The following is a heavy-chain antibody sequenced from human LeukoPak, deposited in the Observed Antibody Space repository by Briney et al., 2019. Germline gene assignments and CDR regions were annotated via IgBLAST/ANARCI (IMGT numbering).Heavy chain of an antibody. V-gene: IGHV1-69*04. CDR3: ARIGERWLQFDFLFDY. CDR1: GGTFSSYA. Sequence: ASVKVSCKASGGTFSSYAISWVRQAPGRGLEWMGRIIPILGIANYAQKFQGRVTLTADKSTSTAYMELSSLRSEDTAVYYCARIGERWLQFDFLFDYWGQGTLVTVSS. J-gene: IGHJ4*02. CDR2: IIPILGIA. D-gene: IGHD5-24*01.